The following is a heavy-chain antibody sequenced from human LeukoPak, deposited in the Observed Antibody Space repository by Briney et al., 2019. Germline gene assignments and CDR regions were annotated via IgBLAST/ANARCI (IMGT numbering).Heavy chain of an antibody. CDR1: GFTFSSYS. J-gene: IGHJ1*01. Sequence: GGSLRLSCAASGFTFSSYSMSWVRQAPGKGLEWVANVKQDGNEKHYVDSVKGRFTIFRDNAKNSLYLQMNSLSSEDTAVYYCTRERDTGKYWGDLQHWGQGTLVTVSS. CDR2: VKQDGNEK. D-gene: IGHD2-8*02. CDR3: TRERDTGKYWGDLQH. V-gene: IGHV3-7*01.